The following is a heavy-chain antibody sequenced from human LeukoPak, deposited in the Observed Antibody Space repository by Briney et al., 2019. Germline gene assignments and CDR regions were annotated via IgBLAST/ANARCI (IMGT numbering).Heavy chain of an antibody. J-gene: IGHJ4*02. D-gene: IGHD1-26*01. CDR1: GGTFSSYA. V-gene: IGHV1-69*01. CDR2: IFPIFGTA. Sequence: ASVKVSCKASGGTFSSYAISWVRQAPGQGLEWMGGIFPIFGTANYAQKFQGRVTITADESTSTAYMELSSLRSEDTAVYYCARDLGVGATELDCWGQGTLVTVSS. CDR3: ARDLGVGATELDC.